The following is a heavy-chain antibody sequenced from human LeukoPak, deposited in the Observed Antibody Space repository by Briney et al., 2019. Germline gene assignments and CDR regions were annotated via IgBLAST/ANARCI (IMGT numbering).Heavy chain of an antibody. CDR2: INPSGGST. V-gene: IGHV1-46*01. J-gene: IGHJ3*02. D-gene: IGHD3-22*01. CDR3: ARGYDSSGYYPIRDAFDI. Sequence: GESLKISCKGSGYRFTNYWIGWVRQMPGKGLEWMGIINPSGGSTSYAQKFQGRVTMTRDMSTSTVYMELSSLRSEDTAVYYCARGYDSSGYYPIRDAFDIWGQGTMVTVSS. CDR1: GYRFTNYW.